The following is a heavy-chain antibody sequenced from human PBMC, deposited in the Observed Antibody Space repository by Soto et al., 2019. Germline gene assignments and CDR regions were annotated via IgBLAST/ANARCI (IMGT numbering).Heavy chain of an antibody. CDR2: ISYDGSNK. D-gene: IGHD3-10*01. Sequence: GGSLRLSCAASGFTFSSYGMHWVRQAPGKGLEWVAVISYDGSNKYYADSVKGRFTISRDNSKNTLYLQMNSLRAEDTAVYYCAKGYGYYGSGSYTGAFDIWGQGTMVTVS. V-gene: IGHV3-30*18. J-gene: IGHJ3*02. CDR3: AKGYGYYGSGSYTGAFDI. CDR1: GFTFSSYG.